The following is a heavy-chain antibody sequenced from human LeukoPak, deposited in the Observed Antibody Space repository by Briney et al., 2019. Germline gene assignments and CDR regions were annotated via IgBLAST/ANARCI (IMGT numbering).Heavy chain of an antibody. D-gene: IGHD2-2*01. CDR1: GGFLTTHY. CDR3: ARYCNSASCSDFKGAFDI. CDR2: VHSTGST. Sequence: SETLSLTCSVSGGFLTTHYWAWVRQPAGRGLEWIGRVHSTGSTNYSPYFESRVSMSVDTSKNQLSLRLTSVTVADSAMYYCARYCNSASCSDFKGAFDIWGHGTMVTVSS. V-gene: IGHV4-4*07. J-gene: IGHJ3*02.